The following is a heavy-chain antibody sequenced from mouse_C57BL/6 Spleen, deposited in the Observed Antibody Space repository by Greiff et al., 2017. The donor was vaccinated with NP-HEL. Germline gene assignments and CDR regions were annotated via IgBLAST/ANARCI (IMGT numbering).Heavy chain of an antibody. V-gene: IGHV1-15*01. D-gene: IGHD1-1*01. CDR3: TGDYGSPYAMDY. CDR2: IHPETGGT. J-gene: IGHJ4*01. CDR1: GYTFTDYE. Sequence: LVESGAELVRPGASVTLSCKASGYTFTDYEMHWVKQTPVHGLEWIGAIHPETGGTAYNQKFKGKAILTADKSSSTTYMEHRSLTSEDAAVYYCTGDYGSPYAMDYWGQGTSVTVSS.